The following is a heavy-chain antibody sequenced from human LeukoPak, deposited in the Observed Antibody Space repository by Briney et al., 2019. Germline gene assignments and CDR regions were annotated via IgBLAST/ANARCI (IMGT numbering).Heavy chain of an antibody. J-gene: IGHJ4*02. V-gene: IGHV1-18*01. CDR1: GYTFTSYG. CDR3: ATLTYYYDSSGYNQ. Sequence: ASVKVSCKASGYTFTSYGISWVRQAPGQGLEWMGWISAYNGNTNYAQKFQGRVTMTEDTSTDTAYMELSSLRSEDTAVYYCATLTYYYDSSGYNQWGQGTLVTVSS. CDR2: ISAYNGNT. D-gene: IGHD3-22*01.